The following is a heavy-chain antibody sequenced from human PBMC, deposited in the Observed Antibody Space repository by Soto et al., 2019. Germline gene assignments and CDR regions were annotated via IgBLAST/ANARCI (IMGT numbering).Heavy chain of an antibody. CDR1: GFTFSSYI. V-gene: IGHV3-48*02. D-gene: IGHD3-22*01. J-gene: IGHJ4*02. CDR2: ISSSSSTI. CDR3: ARDGQDRYYYDSSGYYFDY. Sequence: EVQLVESGGGLVQPGGSLRLSCAASGFTFSSYIMNWVRQAPGKGLEWVSYISSSSSTIYYADSVKGRFTISRDNAKNSLYLQMNSLRDEDTAVYYCARDGQDRYYYDSSGYYFDYWGQGTLVTVSS.